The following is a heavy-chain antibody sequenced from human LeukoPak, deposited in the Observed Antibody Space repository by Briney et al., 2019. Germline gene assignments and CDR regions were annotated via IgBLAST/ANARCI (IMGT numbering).Heavy chain of an antibody. V-gene: IGHV3-30*02. CDR3: AKDGSWSCTD. Sequence: GGSLRQSCGAPGFNFSSSAMHWVRQGPGKGLEWVAYIAHHGNNKYYADSVKGRFTISRDNSKESVYLQMNSLRADDTAGYYCAKDGSWSCTDWGQGTLVRVSS. D-gene: IGHD2-8*02. J-gene: IGHJ4*02. CDR2: IAHHGNNK. CDR1: GFNFSSSA.